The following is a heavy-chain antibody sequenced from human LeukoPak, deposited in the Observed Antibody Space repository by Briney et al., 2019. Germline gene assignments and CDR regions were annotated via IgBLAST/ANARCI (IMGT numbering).Heavy chain of an antibody. D-gene: IGHD5-12*01. V-gene: IGHV4-30-2*01. Sequence: PSETLSLTCAVSGGSISSGGYSWSWIRQPPGKGLEWIGYIYHSGSTYYNPSLKSRVTISVDRSKNQFSLKLSSVTAADTAVYYCASTALRYSGYERPSEYFQHWGQGTLVTVSS. CDR1: GGSISSGGYS. CDR2: IYHSGST. J-gene: IGHJ1*01. CDR3: ASTALRYSGYERPSEYFQH.